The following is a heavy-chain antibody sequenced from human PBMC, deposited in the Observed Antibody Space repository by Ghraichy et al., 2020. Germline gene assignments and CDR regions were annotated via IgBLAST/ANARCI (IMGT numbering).Heavy chain of an antibody. V-gene: IGHV1-18*04. Sequence: ASVKVSCKASGYTFTSYGISWVRQAPGQGLEWMGWISAYNGNTNYAQKLQGRVTMTTDTSTSTAYMELRSLRSDDTAVYYCATYSYDFWSGFHYYYGMDVWGQGTTVTVSS. CDR3: ATYSYDFWSGFHYYYGMDV. CDR1: GYTFTSYG. CDR2: ISAYNGNT. D-gene: IGHD3-3*01. J-gene: IGHJ6*02.